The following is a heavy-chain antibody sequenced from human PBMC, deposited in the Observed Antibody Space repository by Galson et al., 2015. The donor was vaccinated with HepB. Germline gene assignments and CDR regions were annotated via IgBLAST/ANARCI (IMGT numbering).Heavy chain of an antibody. J-gene: IGHJ4*02. D-gene: IGHD1-1*01. V-gene: IGHV3-30*18. CDR2: ISYDGSNK. CDR1: GFTFSSYG. Sequence: SLRLSCAASGFTFSSYGMHWVRQAPGKGLEWVAVISYDGSNKYYADSVKGRFTISRDNSKNTLYLQMNSLRAEDTAVYYCAKGGTEGDYFDYWGQGTLVTVSS. CDR3: AKGGTEGDYFDY.